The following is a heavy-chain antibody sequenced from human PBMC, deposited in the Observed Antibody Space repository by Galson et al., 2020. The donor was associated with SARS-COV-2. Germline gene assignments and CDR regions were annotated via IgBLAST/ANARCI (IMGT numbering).Heavy chain of an antibody. D-gene: IGHD3-3*01. CDR2: ISYDGSNK. CDR3: ARDHRIFGVYYYYMDV. Sequence: GGSLRLSCAASGFTFSSYAMHWVRQAPGKGLEWVAVISYDGSNKYYADSVKGRFTISRDNSKNTLYLQMNSLRAEDTAVYYCARDHRIFGVYYYYMDVWGKGTTVTVSS. V-gene: IGHV3-30-3*01. CDR1: GFTFSSYA. J-gene: IGHJ6*03.